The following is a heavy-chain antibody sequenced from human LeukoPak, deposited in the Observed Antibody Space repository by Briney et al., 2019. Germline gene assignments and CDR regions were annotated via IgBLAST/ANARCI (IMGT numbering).Heavy chain of an antibody. J-gene: IGHJ4*02. CDR2: IYTSGST. Sequence: PSQTLSLTCTVSGGSISSGSYYWSWIRQPAGTGLEWIGRIYTSGSTNYNPSLKSRVTISVDTSKNQFSLKLSSATAADTAVYYCAGSRDGYNLVDYWGQGTLVTVSS. V-gene: IGHV4-61*02. CDR1: GGSISSGSYY. CDR3: AGSRDGYNLVDY. D-gene: IGHD5-24*01.